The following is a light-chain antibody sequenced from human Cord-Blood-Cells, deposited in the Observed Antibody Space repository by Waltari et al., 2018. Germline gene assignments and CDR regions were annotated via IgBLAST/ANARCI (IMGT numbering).Light chain of an antibody. CDR2: EGS. Sequence: QSALTQPASVSGSPGQSITLPCTGTSSDVGSYNLVYWYQQNPGKAPKLIIYEGSKRPSGVSNRFSGSKSGNTASLTISGLQAEDEADYYCCSYAGSSTWVFGGGTKLTVL. CDR1: SSDVGSYNL. CDR3: CSYAGSSTWV. J-gene: IGLJ3*02. V-gene: IGLV2-23*01.